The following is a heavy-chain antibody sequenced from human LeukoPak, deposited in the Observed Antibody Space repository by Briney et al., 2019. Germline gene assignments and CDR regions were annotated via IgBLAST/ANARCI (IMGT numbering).Heavy chain of an antibody. J-gene: IGHJ4*02. CDR3: ARLYTYRNY. V-gene: IGHV3-23*01. CDR2: INGGGDST. D-gene: IGHD1-26*01. CDR1: GFTFSRYA. Sequence: QPGGSLRLSCAASGFTFSRYAMSWVRQAPGKGLEWVSAINGGGDSTYYPDSLKGRFTISRDNSKNTVYLQMNSLRAEDTAVYYCARLYTYRNYWGQGTPVTVSS.